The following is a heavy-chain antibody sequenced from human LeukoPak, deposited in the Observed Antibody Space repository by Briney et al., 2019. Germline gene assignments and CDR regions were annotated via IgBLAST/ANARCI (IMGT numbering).Heavy chain of an antibody. D-gene: IGHD6-6*01. J-gene: IGHJ3*02. CDR2: ISYSYSI. V-gene: IGHV3-69-1*01. CDR1: GFTFDDYA. Sequence: GRSLRLSCAASGFTFDDYAMHWVRQAPGKGLEWISYISYSYSIYYADSVKGRFTISRDTAKNSLFLQMNSLRAEDTAVYYCARGRLSIGAFDIWGQGTMVTVSS. CDR3: ARGRLSIGAFDI.